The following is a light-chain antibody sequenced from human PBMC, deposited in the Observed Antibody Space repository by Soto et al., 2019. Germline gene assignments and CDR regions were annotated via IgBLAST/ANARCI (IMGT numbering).Light chain of an antibody. CDR2: KAS. J-gene: IGKJ1*01. CDR1: QSISSW. Sequence: DIQMTQSPSTLSASVGDRVTITCRASQSISSWLAWYQQKPGKAPNLLIFKASSLGSGVPSRFSGSGSGTEFTLTISSLQPDDFATYYCQQFNNYPWTFGQGTRVEI. CDR3: QQFNNYPWT. V-gene: IGKV1-5*03.